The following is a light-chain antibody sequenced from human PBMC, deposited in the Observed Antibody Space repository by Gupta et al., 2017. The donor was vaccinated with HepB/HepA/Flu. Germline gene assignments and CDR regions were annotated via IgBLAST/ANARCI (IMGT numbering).Light chain of an antibody. J-gene: IGKJ2*01. CDR2: GGS. CDR3: QQYNSAPYT. V-gene: IGKV1-33*01. CDR1: EDIKKF. Sequence: DVQLTQFPSVLSASVGGKVTITCQASEDIKKFLNWFQQKPGKAPQLLSSGGSNVRIGVRSRVSGMGDGTKFVFTLNNLQPEDAATYCCQQYNSAPYTFGQGSKLKI.